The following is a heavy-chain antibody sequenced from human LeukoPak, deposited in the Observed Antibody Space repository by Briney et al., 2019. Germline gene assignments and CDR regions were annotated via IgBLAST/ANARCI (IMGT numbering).Heavy chain of an antibody. D-gene: IGHD1-26*01. CDR2: INTDGSST. CDR3: ARVQNEWQLLPGFDY. CDR1: GFTFTRYW. J-gene: IGHJ4*02. Sequence: GGSLRLSCAASGFTFTRYWMHWVRHAPGKGLVWVSRINTDGSSTAYADSVKGRFTISRDNAKNTVYLQMNSLRAEDTAVYYCARVQNEWQLLPGFDYWGQGTLVTVSS. V-gene: IGHV3-74*01.